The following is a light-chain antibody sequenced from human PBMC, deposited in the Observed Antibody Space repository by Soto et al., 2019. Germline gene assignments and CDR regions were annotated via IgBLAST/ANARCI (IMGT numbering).Light chain of an antibody. V-gene: IGKV3-20*01. CDR2: GAS. Sequence: EIVLTQSPGTLSLSPGERATLSCRASQSVSSSYLAWYQQKPGQAPRLLIYGASSRATGIPDRFSGSGSGTDFTLTTTGLEAEDFLVYYGQQYGSSPPITFGQGTRLEIK. CDR3: QQYGSSPPIT. CDR1: QSVSSSY. J-gene: IGKJ5*01.